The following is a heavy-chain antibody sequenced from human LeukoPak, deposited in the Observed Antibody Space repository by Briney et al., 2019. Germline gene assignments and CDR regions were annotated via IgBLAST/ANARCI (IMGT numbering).Heavy chain of an antibody. CDR2: IYSGGST. Sequence: GGSLRLSCAASGFTVSSNYMSWVRQAPGKGLEWVSVIYSGGSTYYADSVKGRFTISRDNSKNTLYLQMGSLRAEDMAVYYCARSSIVVVSILDYWGQGTLVTVSS. J-gene: IGHJ4*02. D-gene: IGHD2-2*01. V-gene: IGHV3-66*01. CDR1: GFTVSSNY. CDR3: ARSSIVVVSILDY.